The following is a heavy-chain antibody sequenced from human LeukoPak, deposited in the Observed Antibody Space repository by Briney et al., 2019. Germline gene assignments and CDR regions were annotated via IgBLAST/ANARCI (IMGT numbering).Heavy chain of an antibody. D-gene: IGHD3-16*01. J-gene: IGHJ6*03. V-gene: IGHV4-39*02. Sequence: SETLSLTCTVSGGSISNSAYFWDWIRQPPGKGLEWIGSIYYSGSTYYNPSLQSRVTIFADTSKNRFSLRLNSVTAADTAVYYCASRLTYYYYYMDVWGKGTTVNISS. CDR2: IYYSGST. CDR1: GGSISNSAYF. CDR3: ASRLTYYYYYMDV.